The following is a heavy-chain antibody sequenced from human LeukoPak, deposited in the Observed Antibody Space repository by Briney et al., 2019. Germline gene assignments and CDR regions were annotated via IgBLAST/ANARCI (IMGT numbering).Heavy chain of an antibody. V-gene: IGHV3-48*04. J-gene: IGHJ4*02. Sequence: GGSLRLSCAASGFTFSSYSMNWVRQAPGKGLEWVSYISSSSSTIYYADSVKGRFTISRDNAKNSLYLQMNSLRAEDTAVYYCARYIINSGWPYYFDYWGQGTLVTVSS. CDR3: ARYIINSGWPYYFDY. CDR1: GFTFSSYS. D-gene: IGHD6-19*01. CDR2: ISSSSSTI.